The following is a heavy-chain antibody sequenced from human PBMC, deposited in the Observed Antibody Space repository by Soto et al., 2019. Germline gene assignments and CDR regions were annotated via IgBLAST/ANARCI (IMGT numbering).Heavy chain of an antibody. J-gene: IGHJ4*02. CDR3: ARGDGRNFDY. CDR1: GGSFRGYY. V-gene: IGHV4-34*01. Sequence: QVQLQQWGAGLLKPSETLSLTCAVYGGSFRGYYWSWIRQPPGKGLEWIGEINHSGSTNYNPSLKSRVTISVDTSKNQFSLKLSSVTAADTAVYYCARGDGRNFDYWGQGPLVTVSS. CDR2: INHSGST.